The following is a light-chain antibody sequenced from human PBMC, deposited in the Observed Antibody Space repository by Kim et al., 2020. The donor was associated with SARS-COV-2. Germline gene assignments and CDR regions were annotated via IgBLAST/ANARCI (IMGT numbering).Light chain of an antibody. V-gene: IGKV3-15*01. CDR2: GAS. J-gene: IGKJ1*01. Sequence: VSPGERATLSCRASQNISSNLAWYQQKPGQAPRLLIYGASTRATGIPARFSGSGSGTDFTLTISSLQSEDFAVYYCQQHNNWPMTFGQGTKVDIK. CDR1: QNISSN. CDR3: QQHNNWPMT.